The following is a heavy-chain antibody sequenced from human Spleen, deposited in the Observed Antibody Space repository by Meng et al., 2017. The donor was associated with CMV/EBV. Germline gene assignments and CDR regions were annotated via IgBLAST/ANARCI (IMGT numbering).Heavy chain of an antibody. V-gene: IGHV3-48*03. Sequence: GESLKISCAASGFTFSSFEMNWVRQVPGKGPEWISYIDSGGTTMLYADSVKGRFTVSRDDAKSSLHLQMNSLRAGDTAVYYCARTYDILTAFDYWGQGTLVTVSS. CDR3: ARTYDILTAFDY. J-gene: IGHJ4*02. CDR1: GFTFSSFE. CDR2: IDSGGTTM. D-gene: IGHD3-9*01.